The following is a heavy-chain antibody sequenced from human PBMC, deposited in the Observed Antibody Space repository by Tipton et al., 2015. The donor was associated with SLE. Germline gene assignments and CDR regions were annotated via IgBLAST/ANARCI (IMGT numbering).Heavy chain of an antibody. CDR3: ARENVAADGALDV. CDR1: GGSITNYY. Sequence: TLSLTCTVSGGSITNYYWGWVRQPAGKGLEWIGRICCGGSTKYNPSLDSRVSLSVDASKDQFSLPVNSVTAADTAVYYCARENVAADGALDVWGQGTMVTVSS. V-gene: IGHV4-4*07. J-gene: IGHJ3*01. D-gene: IGHD6-13*01. CDR2: ICCGGST.